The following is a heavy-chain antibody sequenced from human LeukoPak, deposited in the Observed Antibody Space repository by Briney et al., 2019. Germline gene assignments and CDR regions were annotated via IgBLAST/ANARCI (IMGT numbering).Heavy chain of an antibody. CDR1: GGSISSGGYY. V-gene: IGHV4-31*03. Sequence: PSQTLSLTCTVSGGSISSGGYYWGWIRQHPGKGLEWIGYIYYSGSTYYNPSLKSRVTISVDTSKNQFSLKLSSVTAADTAVYYCARSHYDILTGWYYFDYWGQGTLVTVSS. CDR3: ARSHYDILTGWYYFDY. J-gene: IGHJ4*02. D-gene: IGHD3-9*01. CDR2: IYYSGST.